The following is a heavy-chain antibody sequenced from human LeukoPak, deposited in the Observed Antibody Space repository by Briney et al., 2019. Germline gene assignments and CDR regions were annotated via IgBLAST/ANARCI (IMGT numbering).Heavy chain of an antibody. CDR3: ARDRVIAAAGHDGFDV. D-gene: IGHD6-13*01. V-gene: IGHV4-59*01. CDR2: IYYSGST. CDR1: RGSISSYY. J-gene: IGHJ3*01. Sequence: SEALSLTCTVPRGSISSYYWSWIRPPPGKRLEWVWHIYYSGSTNYNTSLQSRGSISVDTSKNQFSLKLRSVTAADTAMYYCARDRVIAAAGHDGFDVWGQGTMVTVSS.